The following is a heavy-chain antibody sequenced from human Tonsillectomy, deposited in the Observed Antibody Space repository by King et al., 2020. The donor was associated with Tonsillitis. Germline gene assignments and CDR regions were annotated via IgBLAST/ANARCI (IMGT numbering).Heavy chain of an antibody. V-gene: IGHV1-18*04. CDR2: ISAYNGNT. Sequence: QLVQSGAEVKKPGASVKVSCKASGYTFTIYGISWVRQAPGQGLEWMGWISAYNGNTNYAQKLQGRVTMTTDTSTSTAYMELRSLRSDDTAVYYCAKDYYDSSGYQTYNAFDIWGQGKMVTVSS. CDR1: GYTFTIYG. CDR3: AKDYYDSSGYQTYNAFDI. J-gene: IGHJ3*02. D-gene: IGHD3-22*01.